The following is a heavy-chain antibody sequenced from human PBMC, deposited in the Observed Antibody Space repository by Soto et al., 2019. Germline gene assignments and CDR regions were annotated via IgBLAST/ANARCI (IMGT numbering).Heavy chain of an antibody. D-gene: IGHD3-22*01. J-gene: IGHJ4*02. CDR2: ISGSGGST. Sequence: HPGGSLRLSCAASGFTFSSYAMSWVRQAPGKGLEWVSAISGSGGSTYYADPVKGRFTISRDNSKNTLYLQMNSLRAEDTAVYYCAKESHNYYYDSSGQPGLFDYWGQGTLVTVSS. V-gene: IGHV3-23*01. CDR1: GFTFSSYA. CDR3: AKESHNYYYDSSGQPGLFDY.